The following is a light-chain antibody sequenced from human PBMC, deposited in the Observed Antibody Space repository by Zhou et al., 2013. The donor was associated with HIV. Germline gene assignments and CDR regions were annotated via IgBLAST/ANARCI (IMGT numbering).Light chain of an antibody. J-gene: IGKJ5*01. CDR1: QSVRSY. CDR2: DAS. CDR3: QQRNSWPIT. Sequence: EIVLTQSPATLSLSPGERATLSCTASQSVRSYLAWYQQEPGQAPRLLIFDASNRATGIPARFSGSGSGTDFTLTISRLEPEDFAVYYCQQRNSWPITFGQGTRLEIK. V-gene: IGKV3-11*01.